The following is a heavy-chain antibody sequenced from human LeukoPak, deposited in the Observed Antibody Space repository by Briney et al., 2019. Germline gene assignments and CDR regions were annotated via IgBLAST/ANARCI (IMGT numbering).Heavy chain of an antibody. D-gene: IGHD1-7*01. CDR1: GFSFGDYG. J-gene: IGHJ4*02. Sequence: GRSLRLSCTSSGFSFGDYGMSCVRQAPGKGLEWVSFIRSTTHSGTTEYAASVKGRFTMSRDDSKRIAYLQMNSLKIEDTAVYYCTRAPYNSENYPYCFDFWGQGTLVTVSS. CDR2: IRSTTHSGTT. CDR3: TRAPYNSENYPYCFDF. V-gene: IGHV3-49*04.